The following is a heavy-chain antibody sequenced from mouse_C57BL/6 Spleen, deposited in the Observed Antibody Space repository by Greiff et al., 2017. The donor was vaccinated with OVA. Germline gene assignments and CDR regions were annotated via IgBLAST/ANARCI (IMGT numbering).Heavy chain of an antibody. Sequence: QVQLQQSGAELVRPGTSVKLSCKASGYTFTSYWMHWVKQRPGQGLEWIGVIDPSDSYTNYNQKFKGKATLTVDTSSSTAYMQLSSLTSEDSAVYYCANKKDYCDYWGQGTTLTVSS. CDR1: GYTFTSYW. J-gene: IGHJ2*01. CDR2: IDPSDSYT. V-gene: IGHV1-59*01. CDR3: ANKKDYCDY.